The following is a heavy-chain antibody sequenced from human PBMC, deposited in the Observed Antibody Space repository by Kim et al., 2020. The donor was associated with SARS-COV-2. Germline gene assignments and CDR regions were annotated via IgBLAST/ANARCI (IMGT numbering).Heavy chain of an antibody. Sequence: ASVKVSCKASGYTFTSYYMHWVRQAPGQGLEWMGIINPSGVSTSYAQKFQDRVTMTRETSTSTVYMELSSLRSEDTAVYYCARAMDYYGSGSYYSSSKNYGMDVWGHGTTVTVSS. J-gene: IGHJ6*02. CDR3: ARAMDYYGSGSYYSSSKNYGMDV. V-gene: IGHV1-46*01. D-gene: IGHD3-10*01. CDR1: GYTFTSYY. CDR2: INPSGVST.